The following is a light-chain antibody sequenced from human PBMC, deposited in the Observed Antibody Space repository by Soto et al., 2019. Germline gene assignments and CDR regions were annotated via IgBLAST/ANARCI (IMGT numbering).Light chain of an antibody. Sequence: DIQMTQSPSTLSASVGDRVTITCRASQSISSWLAWYQQKPGKAPKLLIFDASSLEGGVPSRFSGSGSGTEFTLTIDSLQPDDFATYYCQQYNTFWTFGQGTKVDSK. CDR2: DAS. V-gene: IGKV1-5*01. CDR1: QSISSW. J-gene: IGKJ1*01. CDR3: QQYNTFWT.